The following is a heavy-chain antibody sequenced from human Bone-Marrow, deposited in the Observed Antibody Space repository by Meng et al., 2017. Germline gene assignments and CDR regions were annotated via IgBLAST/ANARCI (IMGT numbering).Heavy chain of an antibody. CDR3: ARERGSYHLRDYFDY. Sequence: QVQLVESGGGMVQPGRSLRLSCAASGLTFITYGMHWVRQAPGKGLEWVAVIWYDGSNKYYADSVKGRFTISRDNSKNTLYLQMNSLRAEDTAVYYCARERGSYHLRDYFDYWGQGTLVTVSS. D-gene: IGHD1-26*01. CDR2: IWYDGSNK. CDR1: GLTFITYG. V-gene: IGHV3-33*01. J-gene: IGHJ4*02.